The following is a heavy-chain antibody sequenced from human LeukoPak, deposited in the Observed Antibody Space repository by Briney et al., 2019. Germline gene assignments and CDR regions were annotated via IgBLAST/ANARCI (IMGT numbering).Heavy chain of an antibody. J-gene: IGHJ4*02. Sequence: SETLSLTCTVSGGSISSSSYYWGWIRQPPGKGLEWIGSIYYSGSTYYNPSLKSRVTISVDTSKNQFSLKLSSVTAADTAVYYCARGRKWLTREGFDYWGQGTLVTVSS. CDR2: IYYSGST. V-gene: IGHV4-39*01. CDR3: ARGRKWLTREGFDY. D-gene: IGHD6-19*01. CDR1: GGSISSSSYY.